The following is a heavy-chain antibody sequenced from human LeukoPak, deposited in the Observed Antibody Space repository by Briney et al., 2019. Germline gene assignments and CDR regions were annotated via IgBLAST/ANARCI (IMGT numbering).Heavy chain of an antibody. V-gene: IGHV1-8*01. CDR1: GYTFTSYD. CDR3: ARGPARAYCGGDCYGEDY. CDR2: MKPNTCTT. D-gene: IGHD2-21*02. Sequence: ASVKVSCKASGYTFTSYDINWVRQAAGQGIEWMGWMKPNTCTTAYAQKFQARVTITTTTSITTAYIELSSLRSEDTAVYYCARGPARAYCGGDCYGEDYWGQGTLVTVSS. J-gene: IGHJ4*02.